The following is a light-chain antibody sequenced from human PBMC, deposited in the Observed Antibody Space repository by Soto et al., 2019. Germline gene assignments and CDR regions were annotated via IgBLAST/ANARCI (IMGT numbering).Light chain of an antibody. CDR1: QSVSSN. J-gene: IGKJ1*01. Sequence: EIVMPQSPATLSVSPGERANLSCRASQSVSSNLAWYQQKPGQAPRLLIYGASTRATRIPARFSGSGSGTEFTLTISSLQSEDFAVYYCQQYNNWPPWTFGQGTKVEIK. CDR2: GAS. CDR3: QQYNNWPPWT. V-gene: IGKV3-15*01.